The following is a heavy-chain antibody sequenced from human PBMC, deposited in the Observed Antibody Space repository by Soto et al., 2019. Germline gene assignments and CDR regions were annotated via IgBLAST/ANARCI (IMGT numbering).Heavy chain of an antibody. CDR3: ARAKGRSYFDY. Sequence: SETLSLTCTVSGASFSNSGGYYWSWIRQHPGKGLEWIGYIYDSRSTSTYYKSSLKSRVTISVDTSKNQFSLKMNSVTAEDTAVYYCARAKGRSYFDYWGQGTLVTVSS. D-gene: IGHD3-10*01. CDR1: GASFSNSGGYY. J-gene: IGHJ4*02. CDR2: IYDSRST. V-gene: IGHV4-31*03.